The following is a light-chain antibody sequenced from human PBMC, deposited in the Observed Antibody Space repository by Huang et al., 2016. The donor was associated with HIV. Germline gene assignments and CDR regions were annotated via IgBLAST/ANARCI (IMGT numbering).Light chain of an antibody. V-gene: IGKV3-11*01. Sequence: EIVLTQSLATLSFFPGQRVSLSCRASQNINTHLAWYQQRPGQPPRHLIYDASSRVPGVEARCSGSGSGTDFTLTISSLESEDFATYYCQQRVNGLTFGGGTKV. CDR2: DAS. J-gene: IGKJ4*01. CDR3: QQRVNGLT. CDR1: QNINTH.